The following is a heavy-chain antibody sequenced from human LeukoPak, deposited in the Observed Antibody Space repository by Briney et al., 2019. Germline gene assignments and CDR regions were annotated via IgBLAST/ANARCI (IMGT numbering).Heavy chain of an antibody. V-gene: IGHV4-34*01. CDR1: GASFSGYY. D-gene: IGHD1-26*01. J-gene: IGHJ3*02. Sequence: SETLSLTCAVYGASFSGYYWSWIGQPPGKGRSWIGEINHSGNTNYNPSLKSRITISVDTSKNQFSLKLSSVTAADTAVYYCARRGGELEWGAFDIWGQGTMVTVSS. CDR3: ARRGGELEWGAFDI. CDR2: INHSGNT.